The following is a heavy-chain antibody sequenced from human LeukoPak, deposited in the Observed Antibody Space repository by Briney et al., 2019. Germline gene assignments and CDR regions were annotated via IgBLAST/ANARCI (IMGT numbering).Heavy chain of an antibody. V-gene: IGHV1-2*02. Sequence: ASVTVSYKPSGYTFTAYYMHWVRQAPGQGVEWLGWIYPNSGATQYAQKFQGRITMTRDTSINTAYMELSSLRSDDTAIYYCVRFTVELGKNYWGQGTLVTVSS. CDR2: IYPNSGAT. CDR3: VRFTVELGKNY. J-gene: IGHJ4*02. D-gene: IGHD7-27*01. CDR1: GYTFTAYY.